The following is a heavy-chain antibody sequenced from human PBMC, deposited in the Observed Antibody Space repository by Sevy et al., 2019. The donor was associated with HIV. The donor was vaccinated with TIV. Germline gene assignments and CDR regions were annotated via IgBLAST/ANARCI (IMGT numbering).Heavy chain of an antibody. CDR3: ARDRVYYYGSGSYTYYFDY. J-gene: IGHJ4*02. CDR2: IKQDGSEK. D-gene: IGHD3-10*01. Sequence: GGSLRLSCAASGFTFSSYWMSWVRQAPGKGLEWVANIKQDGSEKYYVDSVKGRFTISRDNAKNSLYLQMNSLRAEDTAVYYCARDRVYYYGSGSYTYYFDYWGQGTLLTVSS. CDR1: GFTFSSYW. V-gene: IGHV3-7*01.